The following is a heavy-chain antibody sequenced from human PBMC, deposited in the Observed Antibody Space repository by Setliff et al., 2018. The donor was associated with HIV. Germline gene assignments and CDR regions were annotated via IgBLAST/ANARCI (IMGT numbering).Heavy chain of an antibody. V-gene: IGHV3-7*03. J-gene: IGHJ5*02. CDR1: GFSFSEFW. D-gene: IGHD3-16*01. CDR2: INTDGTKK. Sequence: GGSLRLSCAASGFSFSEFWMYWVRQAPGKGLEWVANINTDGTKKYYVASMKGRFTTSRDNAKNSLYLQMNSLRAEDTAVYYCAKGVKWLDPWGQGTLVTVSS. CDR3: AKGVKWLDP.